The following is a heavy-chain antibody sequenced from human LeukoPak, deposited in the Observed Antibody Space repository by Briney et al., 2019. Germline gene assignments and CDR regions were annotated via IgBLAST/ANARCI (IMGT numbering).Heavy chain of an antibody. Sequence: ASVKVSCKASGCTFTSYGISWVRQAPGQGLEWMGWISAYNGNTNYAQKLQGRVTMATDTSTSTAYMELRSLRSDDTAVYYCARTGSGSYYTVYYYYYMDVWGKGTTVTVSS. CDR1: GCTFTSYG. CDR3: ARTGSGSYYTVYYYYYMDV. V-gene: IGHV1-18*01. J-gene: IGHJ6*03. D-gene: IGHD3-10*01. CDR2: ISAYNGNT.